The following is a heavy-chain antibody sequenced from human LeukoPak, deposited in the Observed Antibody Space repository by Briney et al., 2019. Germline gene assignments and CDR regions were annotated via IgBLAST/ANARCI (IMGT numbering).Heavy chain of an antibody. CDR3: ARHSTSVLTGYYSY. CDR1: GGSFSGYY. Sequence: PSETLSLTCAVYGGSFSGYYWSWIRQAPGKGLEWIGEINHSGSTKYNPSLKSRLTTSVDTSKNQFSLKLSSVTAADTAVYYCARHSTSVLTGYYSYWGQGTLVTVSS. D-gene: IGHD3-9*01. V-gene: IGHV4-34*01. J-gene: IGHJ4*02. CDR2: INHSGST.